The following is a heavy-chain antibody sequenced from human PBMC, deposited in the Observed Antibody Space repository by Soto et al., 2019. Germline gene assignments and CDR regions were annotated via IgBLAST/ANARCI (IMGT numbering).Heavy chain of an antibody. J-gene: IGHJ4*02. CDR2: ISYDGSNK. CDR3: AKGHGLFDY. V-gene: IGHV3-30*18. CDR1: GFTFSSYG. Sequence: GGSLRLSCAASGFTFSSYGMHWVRQAPGKGLEWVAVISYDGSNKYYADSVKGRFTIPRDNSKNTLYLQMNSLRAEDTAVYYCAKGHGLFDYWGQGTLVTVSS.